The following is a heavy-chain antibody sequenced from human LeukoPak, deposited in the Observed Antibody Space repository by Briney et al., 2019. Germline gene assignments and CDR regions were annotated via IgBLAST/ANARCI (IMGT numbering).Heavy chain of an antibody. CDR1: GYTFTSYD. D-gene: IGHD6-13*01. CDR3: ARLASSSWPLYYYYGMDV. J-gene: IGHJ6*02. CDR2: MNPNNGNT. Sequence: GASVKVSCKASGYTFTSYDINWVRQATGQGREWMGWMNPNNGNTGYAQKFQGRVTMTRSTSISTPYMELSSLRSEDTAVYYCARLASSSWPLYYYYGMDVWGQGTTVTVSS. V-gene: IGHV1-8*01.